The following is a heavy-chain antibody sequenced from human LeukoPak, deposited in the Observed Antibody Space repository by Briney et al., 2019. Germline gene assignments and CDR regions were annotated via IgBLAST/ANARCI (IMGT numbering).Heavy chain of an antibody. V-gene: IGHV4-61*05. D-gene: IGHD6-13*01. CDR2: IYYSGST. J-gene: IGHJ4*02. Sequence: PSETLPLTCTVSGGAISSSSYYWGWIRQPPGKGLEWIGYIYYSGSTNYNPSLKSRVTISVETSKNGFSLKLRSVTAADTAVYYCARVTGYRIEDYFDYWGQGTLVTVSS. CDR3: ARVTGYRIEDYFDY. CDR1: GGAISSSSYY.